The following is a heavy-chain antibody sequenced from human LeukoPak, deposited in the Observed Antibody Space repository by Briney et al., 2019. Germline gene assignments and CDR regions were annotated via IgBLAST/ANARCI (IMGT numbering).Heavy chain of an antibody. J-gene: IGHJ4*02. D-gene: IGHD2-2*01. CDR1: GFTFSSYW. Sequence: GGSLRLSCAASGFTFSSYWMHWVRPAAGKGLVWVSRINSDESITTYADSVRGRFTISRDNAKSTLYLQMNSLRAGDTAVYYCASSTQISKYADYWGQGALVTVSS. V-gene: IGHV3-74*01. CDR3: ASSTQISKYADY. CDR2: INSDESIT.